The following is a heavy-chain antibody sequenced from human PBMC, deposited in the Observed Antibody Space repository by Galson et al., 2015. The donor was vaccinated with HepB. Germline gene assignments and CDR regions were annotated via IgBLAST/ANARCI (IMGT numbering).Heavy chain of an antibody. CDR2: ISYDGNKK. CDR1: GFTFSYYA. D-gene: IGHD3-9*01. V-gene: IGHV3-30*04. J-gene: IGHJ4*02. Sequence: SLRLSCAASGFTFSYYAIHWVRQAPGKGLEWVGVISYDGNKKHYADSVKGRFTISRDNSKNMLYLQMNSLRAEDTAVYYCARVAVLRYFDWLPAVNVEFDYWGQGTLVSVSS. CDR3: ARVAVLRYFDWLPAVNVEFDY.